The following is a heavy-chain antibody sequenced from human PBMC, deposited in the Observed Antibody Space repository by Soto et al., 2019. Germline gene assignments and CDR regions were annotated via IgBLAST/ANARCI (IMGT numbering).Heavy chain of an antibody. Sequence: QVLLVQSGAEVKKPGASVKVSCKASGYTFNSYGVSWVRQAPGQGLEWMGGISAYNGNTKYSQNLQGRDTMNIDTTTSSAYLEVRSLRSDDTAIYYCARYFWSGQLPFYFDQWGQGTLVTVSS. J-gene: IGHJ4*02. CDR2: ISAYNGNT. V-gene: IGHV1-18*01. CDR1: GYTFNSYG. CDR3: ARYFWSGQLPFYFDQ. D-gene: IGHD3-3*01.